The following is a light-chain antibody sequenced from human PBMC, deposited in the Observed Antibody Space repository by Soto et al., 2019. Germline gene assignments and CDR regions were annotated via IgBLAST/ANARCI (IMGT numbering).Light chain of an antibody. CDR1: SGHSSYA. CDR3: QTWGTGIHVV. Sequence: QLVLTQAPSASASLGASVKLTCTLSSGHSSYAIAWHQQQPEKGPRYLMKLDSDGSHTKWDAIPDHFSGSSSGAERYLTSSSLQSEDEADYYCQTWGTGIHVVFGGGTKLIVL. V-gene: IGLV4-69*01. CDR2: LDSDGSH. J-gene: IGLJ2*01.